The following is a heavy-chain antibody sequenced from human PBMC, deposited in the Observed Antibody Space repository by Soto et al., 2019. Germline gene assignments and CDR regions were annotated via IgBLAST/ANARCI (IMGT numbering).Heavy chain of an antibody. V-gene: IGHV1-18*01. CDR3: TRFVAGLGYFDK. CDR1: GYNFVHYY. CDR2: INPYSGYT. D-gene: IGHD2-2*03. J-gene: IGHJ4*02. Sequence: QVQLMQSGPEAKKPGASMKVSCKTSGYNFVHYYLSWVRQAPGQGLEWMGWINPYSGYTNYAQKFQGRVSMTTDTSTSASSMELRSLTSDDTAVYYCTRFVAGLGYFDKWGQGTLVTVSS.